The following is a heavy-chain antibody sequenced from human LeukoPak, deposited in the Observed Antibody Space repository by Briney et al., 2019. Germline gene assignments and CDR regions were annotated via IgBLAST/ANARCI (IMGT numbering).Heavy chain of an antibody. CDR1: GGSISSGDYY. CDR2: IYYSGST. CDR3: ARVNDGLDY. V-gene: IGHV4-30-4*08. J-gene: IGHJ4*02. Sequence: SETLSLTCTVSGGSISSGDYYWSWICQTPGKGLEWIGYIYYSGSTYYNPSLKSRVTISVDTSKNQLSLKLSSVTTADTAVYYCARVNDGLDYWGQGTLVTVSS. D-gene: IGHD1-1*01.